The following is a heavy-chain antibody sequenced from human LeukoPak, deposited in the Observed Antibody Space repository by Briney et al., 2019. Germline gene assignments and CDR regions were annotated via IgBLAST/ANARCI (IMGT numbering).Heavy chain of an antibody. J-gene: IGHJ4*02. V-gene: IGHV1-69*04. CDR3: ARVSDMYYLDV. CDR2: IILILGIA. D-gene: IGHD3-9*01. CDR1: GGTFSSFG. Sequence: SVKVSCKASGGTFSSFGISWVRQAPGKGLEWMGRIILILGIANYAQKFQGRVTITADKSTSTAYMELSSLRSEDTAVYYCARVSDMYYLDVWGQGTLVTVSS.